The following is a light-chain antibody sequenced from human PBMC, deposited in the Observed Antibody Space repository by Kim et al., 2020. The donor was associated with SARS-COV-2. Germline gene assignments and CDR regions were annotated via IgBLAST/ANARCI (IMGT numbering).Light chain of an antibody. CDR1: GSDVGSYNR. J-gene: IGLJ1*01. V-gene: IGLV2-18*02. CDR3: SSYTSSSTPYV. CDR2: EVS. Sequence: QSVTISCTGTGSDVGSYNRVSWYQQPPGTAPKLMIHEVSNRPSGVPDRFSGSKSGNTASLTISGLQAEDEADYYCSSYTSSSTPYVFGTGTKVTVL.